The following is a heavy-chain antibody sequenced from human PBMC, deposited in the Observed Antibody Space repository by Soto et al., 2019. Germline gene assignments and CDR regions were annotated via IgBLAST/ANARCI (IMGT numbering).Heavy chain of an antibody. CDR1: GYSFTSYW. CDR3: ARAGYCTNGVCYYYYGMDV. J-gene: IGHJ6*02. D-gene: IGHD2-8*01. CDR2: IYPGDSDT. V-gene: IGHV5-51*01. Sequence: GESLKISCKGSGYSFTSYWIGWVRQMPGKGLEWMGIIYPGDSDTRYGPSFQGQVTISADKSISTAYLQWSSLKASDTAMYYCARAGYCTNGVCYYYYGMDVWGQGTTVTVSS.